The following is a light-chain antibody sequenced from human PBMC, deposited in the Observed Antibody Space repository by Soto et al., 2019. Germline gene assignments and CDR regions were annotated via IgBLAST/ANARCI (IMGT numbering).Light chain of an antibody. J-gene: IGKJ5*01. V-gene: IGKV3-11*01. CDR3: QQRSIWPPIT. CDR2: DAS. Sequence: EIVLTQSPATLSLSPGERATLSCRASQSVSSYLAWYQQKPGQAPRLLIFDASSRAIGIPARFSGSGSGTDFTLTISSLEPEDSAVYYCQQRSIWPPITFGQGTRLEIK. CDR1: QSVSSY.